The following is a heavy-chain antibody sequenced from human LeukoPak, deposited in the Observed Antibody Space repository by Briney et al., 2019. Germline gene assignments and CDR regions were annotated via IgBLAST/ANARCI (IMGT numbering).Heavy chain of an antibody. CDR3: AREREHDYGTDY. J-gene: IGHJ4*02. V-gene: IGHV3-48*01. CDR1: GFTFSAYS. CDR2: ISTYGHTS. Sequence: GGSLRLSCAASGFTFSAYSMNSVRQAPGKGLEWVSYISTYGHTSYYADSVKGRFTISRDNAKNSLYLQMNSLRAEDTAVYYCAREREHDYGTDYWGQGTLVTVSS. D-gene: IGHD4-17*01.